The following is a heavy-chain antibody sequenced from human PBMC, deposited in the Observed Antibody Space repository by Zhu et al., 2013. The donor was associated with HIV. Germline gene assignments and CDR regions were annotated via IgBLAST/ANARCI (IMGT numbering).Heavy chain of an antibody. CDR1: GDSIGSGIFY. V-gene: IGHV4-31*03. CDR2: IYYSGST. Sequence: QVQLQESGPGLVNPSQTLSLTCSVSGDSIGSGIFYWSWIRQHPGKGLGWIGYIYYSGSTYYSPSLRSRISISVDTSKNQFSLKLTSVSATDTAVYYCARTAQNRAVPLXFDHWGPGTLVTVSS. D-gene: IGHD3-10*01. CDR3: ARTAQNRAVPLXFDH. J-gene: IGHJ4*02.